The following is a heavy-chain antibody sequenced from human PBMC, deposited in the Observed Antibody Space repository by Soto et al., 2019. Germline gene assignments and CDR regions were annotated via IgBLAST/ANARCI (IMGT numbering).Heavy chain of an antibody. CDR2: IYYTGTT. Sequence: LSLTCTVSGASISSGGYYWSWFRQHPGKGLEWIGYIYYTGTTDYNPSLKSRVTLSIDTSETQFSLSLSSVTAADTAVYYCARGAYGDYAYWGQGTLVT. D-gene: IGHD4-17*01. CDR3: ARGAYGDYAY. CDR1: GASISSGGYY. V-gene: IGHV4-31*03. J-gene: IGHJ4*02.